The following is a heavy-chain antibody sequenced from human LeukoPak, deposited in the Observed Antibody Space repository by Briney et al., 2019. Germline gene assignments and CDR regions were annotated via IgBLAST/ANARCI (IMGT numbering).Heavy chain of an antibody. CDR1: GFTFSSYA. CDR3: ARGSVPRSDFDY. D-gene: IGHD3-10*02. V-gene: IGHV3-23*01. J-gene: IGHJ4*02. Sequence: GGSLRPSCAASGFTFSSYAMSWVRQAPGKGLEWVSAISGSGGSTYYADSVKGRFTISRDNSKNTLYLQMNSLRAEDTAVYYCARGSVPRSDFDYWGQGTLVTVSS. CDR2: ISGSGGST.